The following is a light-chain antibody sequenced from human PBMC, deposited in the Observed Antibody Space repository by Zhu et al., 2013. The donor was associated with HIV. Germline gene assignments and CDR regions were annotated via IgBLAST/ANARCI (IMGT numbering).Light chain of an antibody. CDR1: SSDLGTYNY. V-gene: IGLV2-14*01. Sequence: QSALTQPASVSASPGQSITISCTGTSSDLGTYNYVSWYQQYPGKAPKLMIYDVSNRPSGVSNRFSGSKSGXTASLTISGLQAEDEGDYYCSSYTINTLQLFGGGTKVTVL. J-gene: IGLJ3*02. CDR2: DVS. CDR3: SSYTINTLQL.